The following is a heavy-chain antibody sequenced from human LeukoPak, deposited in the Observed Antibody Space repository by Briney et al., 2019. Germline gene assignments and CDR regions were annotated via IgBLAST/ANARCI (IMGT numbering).Heavy chain of an antibody. J-gene: IGHJ4*02. D-gene: IGHD1-26*01. Sequence: GGSLRLSCAASGFTFSDYGMHWVRQAPGKGLEWVAFIRFDGTTKYYADSVKGRFTVSRDNSKNTLYLQMNSLRVGDTAVYYCAKGVKWELSYFDHWGQGTLVTVSS. CDR2: IRFDGTTK. CDR1: GFTFSDYG. CDR3: AKGVKWELSYFDH. V-gene: IGHV3-30*02.